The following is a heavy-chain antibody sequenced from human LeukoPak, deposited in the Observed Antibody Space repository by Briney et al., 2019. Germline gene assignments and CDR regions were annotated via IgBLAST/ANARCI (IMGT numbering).Heavy chain of an antibody. V-gene: IGHV3-21*01. CDR3: ARGIMITFGGVIGSDY. J-gene: IGHJ4*02. CDR1: GFTFSSYS. Sequence: PGGSLRLSCAASGFTFSSYSMNWVRQAPGKGLEWVSSISSSSSYIYYADSVKGRFTISRDNAKNSLYLQRNSLRAEDTAVYYCARGIMITFGGVIGSDYWGQGTLVTVSS. D-gene: IGHD3-16*02. CDR2: ISSSSSYI.